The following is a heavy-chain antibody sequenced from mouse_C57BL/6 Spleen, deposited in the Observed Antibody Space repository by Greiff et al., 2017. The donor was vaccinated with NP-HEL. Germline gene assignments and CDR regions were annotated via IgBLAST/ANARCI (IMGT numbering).Heavy chain of an antibody. J-gene: IGHJ2*01. Sequence: VQLQQPGAELVRPGSSVKLSCKASGYTFTSYWMHWVKQRPIQGLEWIGNIDPSDSETHYNQKFKDKATLTVDKSSSTAYMQLSSLTSEDSAVYYCARDSSNYVFDYWGQGTTLTVSS. V-gene: IGHV1-52*01. CDR1: GYTFTSYW. CDR3: ARDSSNYVFDY. CDR2: IDPSDSET. D-gene: IGHD2-5*01.